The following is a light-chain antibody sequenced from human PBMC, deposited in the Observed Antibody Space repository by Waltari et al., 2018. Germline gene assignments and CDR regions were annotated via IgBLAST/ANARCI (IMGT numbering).Light chain of an antibody. J-gene: IGLJ2*01. V-gene: IGLV1-40*01. CDR2: DTD. Sequence: QSVLTQPPSVSGAPGQRVTISCAGNTSNVGRFFVYWYQQFPGMAPKLLIFDTDKLHSGISDRFSGSKSGSSASLVITGLHTEDEAEYYCQSYDRSLNTVLFGGGTRLIVL. CDR3: QSYDRSLNTVL. CDR1: TSNVGRFF.